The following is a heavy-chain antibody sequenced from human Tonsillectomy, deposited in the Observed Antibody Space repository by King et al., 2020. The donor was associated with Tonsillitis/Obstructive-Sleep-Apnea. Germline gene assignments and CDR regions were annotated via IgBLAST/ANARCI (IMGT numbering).Heavy chain of an antibody. CDR3: AKDHEWELPGEFDY. J-gene: IGHJ4*02. CDR2: IRGSGGST. CDR1: GFTFSSYA. D-gene: IGHD1-26*01. V-gene: IGHV3-23*04. Sequence: VQLVESGGGLVQPGGSLRLSCAASGFTFSSYAISWVRQAPGKGLEWVSAIRGSGGSTYYADSVKGRFTSSRDNSKNTLYLQMHSLRGEDTAVYYCAKDHEWELPGEFDYWGQGTLVTVSS.